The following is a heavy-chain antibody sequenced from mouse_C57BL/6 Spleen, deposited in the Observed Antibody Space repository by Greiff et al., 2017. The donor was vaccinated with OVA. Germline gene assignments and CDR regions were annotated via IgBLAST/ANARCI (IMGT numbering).Heavy chain of an antibody. J-gene: IGHJ1*03. CDR2: IRLKSDNYAT. CDR1: GFTFSNYW. D-gene: IGHD2-3*01. Sequence: EVKVVESGGGLVQPGGSMKLSCVASGFTFSNYWMNWVRQSPEKGLEWVAQIRLKSDNYATHYAESVKGRFTISRDDSKSSVYLQMNNLRAEDTGIYYCTGGWLSWYFDVWGTGTTVTVSS. CDR3: TGGWLSWYFDV. V-gene: IGHV6-3*01.